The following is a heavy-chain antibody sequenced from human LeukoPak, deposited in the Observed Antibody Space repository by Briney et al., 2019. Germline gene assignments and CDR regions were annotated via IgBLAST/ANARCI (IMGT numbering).Heavy chain of an antibody. D-gene: IGHD3-22*01. CDR2: ISSSSSYI. CDR3: ARDSKGERYYDSSGYPKRPYYYYGMDV. CDR1: GFTFSSYS. V-gene: IGHV3-21*01. J-gene: IGHJ6*02. Sequence: KSGGSLRLSCAASGFTFSSYSMNWVRQAPGKGLEWVSSISSSSSYIYYADSVKGRFTISRDNAKNSLYLQMNSLRAEDTAVYYCARDSKGERYYDSSGYPKRPYYYYGMDVWGQGTTVTVSS.